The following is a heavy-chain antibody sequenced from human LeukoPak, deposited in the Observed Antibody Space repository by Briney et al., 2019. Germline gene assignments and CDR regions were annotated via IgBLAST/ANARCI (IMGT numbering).Heavy chain of an antibody. Sequence: PGGSLRLSCAASGFTFSSYAMSWVRQAPGKGLEWVSAISGSGGSTYYADSVKGRFTISRDNSKNTLYLQMNSLRAEDTAVYYCAKDLEDSSGPHDDYWGQGTLVTVSS. V-gene: IGHV3-23*01. J-gene: IGHJ4*02. CDR3: AKDLEDSSGPHDDY. CDR1: GFTFSSYA. CDR2: ISGSGGST. D-gene: IGHD3-22*01.